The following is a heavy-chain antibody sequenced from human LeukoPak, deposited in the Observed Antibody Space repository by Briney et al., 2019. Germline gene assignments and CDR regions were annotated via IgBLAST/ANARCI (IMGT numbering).Heavy chain of an antibody. CDR2: ISYDGSNK. J-gene: IGHJ4*02. V-gene: IGHV3-30*18. Sequence: PGGSLRLSCAAPGFTFSSYGMHWVRQAPGKGLEWVADISYDGSNKYYADSVKGRFTISRDNSKNTLYLQMNSLRAEDTAVYYCAKVGLTVTTILDYFDYWGQGTLVTVSS. CDR1: GFTFSSYG. CDR3: AKVGLTVTTILDYFDY. D-gene: IGHD4-11*01.